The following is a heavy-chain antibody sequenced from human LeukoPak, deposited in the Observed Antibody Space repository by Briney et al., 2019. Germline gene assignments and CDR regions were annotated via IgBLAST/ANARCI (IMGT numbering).Heavy chain of an antibody. Sequence: GGSLRLSCAASGFTFSNYAMSWVRQAPGKGLEWVSAISGSGGSTYYADSVKGRFTISRDNSNNSLFVQMNSLRAEDTAVYFCAKSRSGSANWALQIFDNWGQGTLVTVSS. J-gene: IGHJ4*02. CDR3: AKSRSGSANWALQIFDN. V-gene: IGHV3-23*01. CDR2: ISGSGGST. CDR1: GFTFSNYA. D-gene: IGHD1-1*01.